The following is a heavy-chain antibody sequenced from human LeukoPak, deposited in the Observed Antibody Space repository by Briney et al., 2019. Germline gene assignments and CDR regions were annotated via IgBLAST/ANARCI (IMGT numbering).Heavy chain of an antibody. CDR1: GGSISSSSYY. CDR3: ARSTDWFPLTKFGY. CDR2: SNHSRST. V-gene: IGHV4-39*07. D-gene: IGHD3-9*01. J-gene: IGHJ4*02. Sequence: SETLSLTCTVSGGSISSSSYYWGWIRQPPGKGLEWIGESNHSRSTNYNPSLKSRVAISVDTSKNQFSPRLSSVTAADTAVYYCARSTDWFPLTKFGYWGQGTLVTVSS.